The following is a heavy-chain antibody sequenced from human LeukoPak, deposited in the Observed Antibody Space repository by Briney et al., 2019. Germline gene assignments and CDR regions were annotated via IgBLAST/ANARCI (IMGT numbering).Heavy chain of an antibody. CDR2: INPDSGGK. Sequence: GASVKVSCKACGYTHTVHHLHWVRQAPARAREWMGWINPDSGGKRYTQNLRGRLTKTRDRSTSTAYMELSRLGSDDTAVYFCARHTSTYLDQWGEGALVTVSS. D-gene: IGHD2-2*01. CDR3: ARHTSTYLDQ. CDR1: GYTHTVHH. J-gene: IGHJ4*02. V-gene: IGHV1-2*02.